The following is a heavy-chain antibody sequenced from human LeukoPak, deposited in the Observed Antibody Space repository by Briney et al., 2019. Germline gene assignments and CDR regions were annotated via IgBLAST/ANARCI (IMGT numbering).Heavy chain of an antibody. CDR1: GGSISSGGYY. D-gene: IGHD5-24*01. CDR2: IYYSGST. J-gene: IGHJ3*02. Sequence: PSETLSLTCTVSGGSISSGGYYWSWIRQHPGKGLEWIVYIYYSGSTYYNPSLKSRVTISVYTSKNQFSLKLSSVTAADTAVYYCARDYAMATIGVDAFDIWGQGTMVTVSS. V-gene: IGHV4-31*03. CDR3: ARDYAMATIGVDAFDI.